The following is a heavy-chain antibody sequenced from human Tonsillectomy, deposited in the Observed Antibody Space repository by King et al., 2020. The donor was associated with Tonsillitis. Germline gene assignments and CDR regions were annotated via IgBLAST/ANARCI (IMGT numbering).Heavy chain of an antibody. CDR1: GFTFSSYA. J-gene: IGHJ2*01. V-gene: IGHV3-23*04. CDR3: AKCVPPNRDWYFDL. Sequence: VQLVESGGGLVQPGGSLRLSCAASGFTFSSYAMSWVRQAPGKGLEWDSGISGSGGSTYYVDSVKGRFTISRDNSKNTLYLQMKSLRVEETALYYFAKCVPPNRDWYFDLCGCGTLVTVSS. CDR2: ISGSGGST. D-gene: IGHD1-14*01.